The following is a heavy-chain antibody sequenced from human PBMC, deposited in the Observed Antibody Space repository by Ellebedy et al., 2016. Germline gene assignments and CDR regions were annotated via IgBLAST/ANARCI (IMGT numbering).Heavy chain of an antibody. Sequence: SETLSLTCTVSGYSISSGYYWGWIRQPPGKGLEWIGSIYHSGSTYYNPSLKSRVTISVDTSKNQFSLKLSSVTAADTAVYYCARVGGMVSDYWGQGTLVTVSS. CDR3: ARVGGMVSDY. CDR2: IYHSGST. D-gene: IGHD2-8*01. CDR1: GYSISSGYY. V-gene: IGHV4-38-2*02. J-gene: IGHJ4*02.